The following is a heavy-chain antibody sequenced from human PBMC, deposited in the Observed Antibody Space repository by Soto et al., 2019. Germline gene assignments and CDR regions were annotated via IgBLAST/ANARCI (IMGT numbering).Heavy chain of an antibody. Sequence: EVQLLESGGGLVQPGGSLRLSCAASGFTFSSYAMSWVRQAPGKGLEWVSAISGSGGSTYYADSVKGRFTISRDNSKNTLYLPMNSLRAEDTAVYYCAKDRGGSYAFDYWGQGTLVTVSS. CDR3: AKDRGGSYAFDY. CDR1: GFTFSSYA. CDR2: ISGSGGST. V-gene: IGHV3-23*01. D-gene: IGHD1-26*01. J-gene: IGHJ4*02.